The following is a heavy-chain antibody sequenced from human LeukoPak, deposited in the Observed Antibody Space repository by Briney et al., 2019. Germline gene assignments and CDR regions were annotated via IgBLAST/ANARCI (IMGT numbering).Heavy chain of an antibody. CDR1: GFTFSSYE. Sequence: QPGGSLRLSCAASGFTFSSYEMNWVRQAPGKGLEWVSYISSSGSTIYHADSVKGRFTISRDNAKNSLYLQMNSLRAEDTAVYYCVLGTSRSLVPAAAFDIWGQGTMVTVSS. J-gene: IGHJ3*02. V-gene: IGHV3-48*03. D-gene: IGHD2-2*01. CDR2: ISSSGSTI. CDR3: VLGTSRSLVPAAAFDI.